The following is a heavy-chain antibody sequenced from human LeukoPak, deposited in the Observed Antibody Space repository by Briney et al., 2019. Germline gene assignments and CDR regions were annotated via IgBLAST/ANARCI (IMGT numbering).Heavy chain of an antibody. D-gene: IGHD6-19*01. J-gene: IGHJ4*02. Sequence: GGSLRLSCTPSGFVFSNYYMTWVRQAPGKGLEWVASIRDDGSAKFYVDSVKGRFTISRDNAKNSLDLQLNSLRAEDTAVYYCARLDSSGWGAFDYWGQGTLVTVSS. CDR2: IRDDGSAK. CDR3: ARLDSSGWGAFDY. V-gene: IGHV3-7*01. CDR1: GFVFSNYY.